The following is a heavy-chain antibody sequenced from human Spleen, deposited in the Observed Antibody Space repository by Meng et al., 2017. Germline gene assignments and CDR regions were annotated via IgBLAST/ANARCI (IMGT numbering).Heavy chain of an antibody. CDR3: ARDEDISAAGKLFGDY. J-gene: IGHJ4*02. CDR1: GFTFSSYA. D-gene: IGHD6-13*01. V-gene: IGHV3-23*01. CDR2: ISGSGGST. Sequence: GGSLRLSCAASGFTFSSYAMSWVRQAPGKGLEWVSAISGSGGSTYYADSVKGRFTISRDNAKNSLYLQMNSLRAEDTALYYCARDEDISAAGKLFGDYWGQGTLVTVSS.